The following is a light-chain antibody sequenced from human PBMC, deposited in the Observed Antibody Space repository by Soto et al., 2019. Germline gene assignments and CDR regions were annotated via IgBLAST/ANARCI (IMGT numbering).Light chain of an antibody. CDR2: ATS. J-gene: IGKJ1*01. V-gene: IGKV1-27*01. CDR3: QKYAGAPWT. Sequence: DILMTQSPSSLSASVGDRVTITCRASQGINNYLAWYHQKPGKVPNLLIYATSTLQSGVPSRFSGSGFGTDFTLTISSLQPEDVGTYYCQKYAGAPWTFGQGTKVEVK. CDR1: QGINNY.